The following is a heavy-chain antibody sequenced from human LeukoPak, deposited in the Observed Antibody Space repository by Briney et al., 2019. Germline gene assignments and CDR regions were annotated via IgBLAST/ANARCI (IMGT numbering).Heavy chain of an antibody. CDR2: MNPNSGNT. J-gene: IGHJ5*02. V-gene: IGHV1-8*03. D-gene: IGHD3-3*01. Sequence: ASVKVSCKASGYTFTSYDINWVRQATGQGLEWMGWMNPNSGNTGYAQKFQGRVTITRNTSISTAYMELSSLRSEDTAVYYCATARGDYDFWSGYYSNWFDPWGQGTLVTVSP. CDR3: ATARGDYDFWSGYYSNWFDP. CDR1: GYTFTSYD.